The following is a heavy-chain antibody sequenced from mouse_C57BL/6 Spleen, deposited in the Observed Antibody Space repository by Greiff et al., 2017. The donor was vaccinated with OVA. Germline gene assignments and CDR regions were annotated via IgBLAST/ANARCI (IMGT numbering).Heavy chain of an antibody. J-gene: IGHJ3*01. D-gene: IGHD2-1*01. CDR1: GYTFTSYW. CDR2: IDPSDSYT. V-gene: IGHV1-69*01. Sequence: QVQLQQPGAELVMPGASVKLSCKASGYTFTSYWLNWVKQRPGQGLEWIGEIDPSDSYTNYNQKLKGKSTLTVDKSSSTAYMQLSSLTSEDSAVYYCARYYGNEAWFAYWGQGTLVTVSA. CDR3: ARYYGNEAWFAY.